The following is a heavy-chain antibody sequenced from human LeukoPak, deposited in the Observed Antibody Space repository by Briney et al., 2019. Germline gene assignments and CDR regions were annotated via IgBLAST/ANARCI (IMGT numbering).Heavy chain of an antibody. CDR2: VHLDGRT. J-gene: IGHJ4*02. CDR1: GGSVTSTNW. Sequence: SETLSLTCDVSGGSVTSTNWWTWFRQPPGEGLEWIGEVHLDGRTNYNPSLKSRLVMSADLPENHISLKLTSVTAADTAVYYCAREGGFYRPLDYSGQGTLVTVSS. D-gene: IGHD6-25*01. CDR3: AREGGFYRPLDY. V-gene: IGHV4-4*02.